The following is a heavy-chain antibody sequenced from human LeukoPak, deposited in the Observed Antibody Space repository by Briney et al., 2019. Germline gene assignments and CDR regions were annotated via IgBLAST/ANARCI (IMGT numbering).Heavy chain of an antibody. D-gene: IGHD3-3*01. CDR2: INHSGST. CDR1: GGSFSGYY. Sequence: PSETLSLTCAVYGGSFSGYYWSWIRQPPGKGLEWIGEINHSGSTNYNPSPKSRVTISVDTSKNQFSLKLSSVTAADTAVYYCARDRVVNYDFWGGYYSSGHWFDPWGQGTLVTVSS. V-gene: IGHV4-34*01. CDR3: ARDRVVNYDFWGGYYSSGHWFDP. J-gene: IGHJ5*02.